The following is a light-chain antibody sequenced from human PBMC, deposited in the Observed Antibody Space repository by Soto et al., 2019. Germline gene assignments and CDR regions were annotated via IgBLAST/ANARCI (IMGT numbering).Light chain of an antibody. CDR3: QQYGSSPLT. CDR1: QSVSSSY. J-gene: IGKJ4*01. V-gene: IGKV3-20*01. CDR2: GAS. Sequence: EIVLTQCPGTLSLSPGERATLSCRASQSVSSSYLAWYQQKPGQAPRLLIYGASSRATGIPDRFSGSGSGTDFTLTISRLEPEDFAVYYCQQYGSSPLTFGGGTKV.